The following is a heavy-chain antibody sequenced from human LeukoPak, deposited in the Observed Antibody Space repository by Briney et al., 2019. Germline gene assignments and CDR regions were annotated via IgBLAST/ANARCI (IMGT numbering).Heavy chain of an antibody. CDR1: GYTFTGHY. Sequence: ASVKVSCKASGYTFTGHYMHWVRQAPGQGLEWMGWINPNSGGTNYAQKFQGRVTMTRDTSISTAYMELSRLRSDDTAVYYCARTAADYCYMDVWGKGTTVTVSS. CDR3: ARTAADYCYMDV. D-gene: IGHD6-13*01. CDR2: INPNSGGT. V-gene: IGHV1-2*02. J-gene: IGHJ6*03.